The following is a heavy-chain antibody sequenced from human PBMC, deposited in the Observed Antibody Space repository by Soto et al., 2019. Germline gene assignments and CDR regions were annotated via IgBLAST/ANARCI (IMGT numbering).Heavy chain of an antibody. CDR3: ARRPSYYDSSGYSLNDAFDI. J-gene: IGHJ3*02. CDR1: GFTFSKYD. D-gene: IGHD3-22*01. Sequence: GGSLRLSYAASGFTFSKYDVHWVRQAPGKGLEWVANIKQDGSEKYYVDSVKGRFTISRDNAKNSLYLQMNSLRAEDTAVHYCARRPSYYDSSGYSLNDAFDIWGQGTMVTVSS. CDR2: IKQDGSEK. V-gene: IGHV3-7*01.